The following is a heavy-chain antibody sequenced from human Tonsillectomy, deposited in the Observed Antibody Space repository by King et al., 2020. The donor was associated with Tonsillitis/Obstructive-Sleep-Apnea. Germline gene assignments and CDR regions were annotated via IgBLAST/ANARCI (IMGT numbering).Heavy chain of an antibody. CDR2: IYPGDSDT. CDR3: ARAPYCSSTSCYTGLDY. J-gene: IGHJ4*02. V-gene: IGHV5-51*01. Sequence: QLVQSGAEVKKPGESLKISCKGSGYSFTSSWIGWVRQMPGKGLEWMGIIYPGDSDTKYSPSFQGQVTISVDKSVSTAYLQMNSLRAEDTAVYYCARAPYCSSTSCYTGLDYWGQGTLVTVSS. CDR1: GYSFTSSW. D-gene: IGHD2-2*02.